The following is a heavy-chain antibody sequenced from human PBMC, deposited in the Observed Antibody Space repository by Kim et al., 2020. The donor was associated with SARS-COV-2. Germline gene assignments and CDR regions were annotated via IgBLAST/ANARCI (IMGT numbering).Heavy chain of an antibody. CDR3: ARVGPHNLGYCSSTSCSRNDYFDY. D-gene: IGHD2-2*01. Sequence: SETLSLTCTVSGGSISSYYWSWIRQPPGKGLEWIGYIYYSGSTNYNPSLKSRVTISVDTSKNQFSLKLSSVTAADTAVYYCARVGPHNLGYCSSTSCSRNDYFDYWGQGTLVTVSS. V-gene: IGHV4-59*01. CDR1: GGSISSYY. CDR2: IYYSGST. J-gene: IGHJ4*02.